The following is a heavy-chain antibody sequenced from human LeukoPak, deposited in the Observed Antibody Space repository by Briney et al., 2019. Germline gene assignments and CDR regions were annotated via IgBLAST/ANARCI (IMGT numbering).Heavy chain of an antibody. CDR2: IIPIFGIA. D-gene: IGHD1-26*01. Sequence: SVKVSCKASGGTFSSYAISWVRQAPGQGLEWMGRIIPIFGIANYAQKFQGRVTITADKSTSTAYMELSSLRSEDTAAYYCASSRSGSPHEYFQHWGQGTLVTVSS. V-gene: IGHV1-69*04. CDR1: GGTFSSYA. CDR3: ASSRSGSPHEYFQH. J-gene: IGHJ1*01.